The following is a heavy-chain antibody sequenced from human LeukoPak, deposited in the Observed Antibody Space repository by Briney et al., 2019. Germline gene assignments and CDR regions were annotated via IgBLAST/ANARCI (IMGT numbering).Heavy chain of an antibody. CDR2: IYSGGST. CDR1: EFSVGSNY. Sequence: PGGSLRLSCAASEFSVGSNYMTWVRQAPGKGLEWVSLIYSGGSTYYADSVKGRFTISRDNSKNTLYLQMNSLRAEDTAVYYCALSSSWYVFFQFYWGQGTLVTVSS. V-gene: IGHV3-66*01. D-gene: IGHD6-13*01. J-gene: IGHJ4*02. CDR3: ALSSSWYVFFQFY.